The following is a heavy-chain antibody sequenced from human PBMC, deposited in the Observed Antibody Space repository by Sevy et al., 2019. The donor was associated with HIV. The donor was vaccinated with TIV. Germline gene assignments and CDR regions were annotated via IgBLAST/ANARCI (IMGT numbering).Heavy chain of an antibody. CDR1: GGSFSGYY. J-gene: IGHJ3*02. D-gene: IGHD2-2*01. CDR2: INHSGST. CDR3: ARHCSSTSCSHAFDI. V-gene: IGHV4-34*01. Sequence: SETLSLTCAVYGGSFSGYYWSWIRQPPGKGLEWIGEINHSGSTNYNPSLKSRVTISVDKSKNQFSLKLSSVTAADTAVFYCARHCSSTSCSHAFDIWAQGTMVTVSS.